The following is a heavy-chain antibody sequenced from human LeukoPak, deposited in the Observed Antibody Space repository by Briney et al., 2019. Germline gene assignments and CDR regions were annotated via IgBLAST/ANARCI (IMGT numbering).Heavy chain of an antibody. CDR2: IYHSGKT. V-gene: IGHV4-39*01. CDR1: GGSIADTTYY. CDR3: ARHKQASSGWFISLDP. D-gene: IGHD6-19*01. Sequence: SETLSLTCTVSGGSIADTTYYWGWIRQSPGKGLEWIGRIYHSGKTYYNPSLTSRVTISVDTSKNQFSLTLTSVTAADTSLYYCARHKQASSGWFISLDPWGQGTLVIVSS. J-gene: IGHJ5*02.